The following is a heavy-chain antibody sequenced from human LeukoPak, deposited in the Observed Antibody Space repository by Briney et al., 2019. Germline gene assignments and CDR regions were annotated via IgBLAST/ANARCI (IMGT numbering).Heavy chain of an antibody. CDR2: MNPNSGNT. J-gene: IGHJ3*02. V-gene: IGHV1-8*01. Sequence: ASVKVSFKSSGYTFTSYDINWVRQATGQGLEWMGWMNPNSGNTGYSQKFQGRVTMTRNTSISTAYMELSSLRSEDTAVYYCARIGGNDAFDIWGQGTMVTVSS. CDR1: GYTFTSYD. CDR3: ARIGGNDAFDI. D-gene: IGHD1-26*01.